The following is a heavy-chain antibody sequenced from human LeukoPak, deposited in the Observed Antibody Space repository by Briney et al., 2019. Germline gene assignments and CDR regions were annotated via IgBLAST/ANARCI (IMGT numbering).Heavy chain of an antibody. CDR2: IYYSGST. D-gene: IGHD2-15*01. CDR3: ARYGVDCSGGSCYSAWFDP. J-gene: IGHJ5*02. Sequence: SSETLSLTCTVSGGSVSSGSYYWSWIRQPPGKGLEWIGYIYYSGSTNYNPSLKSRVTISVDTSKNQFSLKLSSVTAADTAVYYCARYGVDCSGGSCYSAWFDPWGQGTLVTVSS. V-gene: IGHV4-61*01. CDR1: GGSVSSGSYY.